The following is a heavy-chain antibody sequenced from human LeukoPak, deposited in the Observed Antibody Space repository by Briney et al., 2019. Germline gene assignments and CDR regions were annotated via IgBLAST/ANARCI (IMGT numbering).Heavy chain of an antibody. CDR1: GGXMSSYY. CDR2: IYYSGST. D-gene: IGHD5-18*01. J-gene: IGHJ4*02. V-gene: IGHV4-59*01. CDR3: ARGQSGYSYGYYFDD. Sequence: PSETLSLTCTVSGGXMSSYYCSWIRQPPGKGLEWIGYIYYSGSTNYNPSLKSRVTISVDTSKNQCSLKLSSVTAADTAVYYCARGQSGYSYGYYFDDWGQGTLVTVSS.